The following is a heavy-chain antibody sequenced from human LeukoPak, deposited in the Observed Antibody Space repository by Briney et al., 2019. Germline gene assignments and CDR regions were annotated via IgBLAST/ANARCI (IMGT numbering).Heavy chain of an antibody. D-gene: IGHD6-13*01. CDR2: IRSKAYGGTT. J-gene: IGHJ4*02. CDR1: GFTFGDYA. CDR3: TSDSSSWRHFDY. V-gene: IGHV3-49*03. Sequence: GGSLRLSCTASGFTFGDYAMSWFRQAPGKGLEWVGFIRSKAYGGTTKYAASVKGRFIISRDDSKSIAYLQMNSLKTEDTAVYYCTSDSSSWRHFDYWGQGTLVTVSS.